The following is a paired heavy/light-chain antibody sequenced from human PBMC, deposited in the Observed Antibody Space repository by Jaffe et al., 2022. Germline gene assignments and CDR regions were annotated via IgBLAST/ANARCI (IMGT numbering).Light chain of an antibody. J-gene: IGKJ3*01. V-gene: IGKV3-20*01. CDR1: QSVSSSY. CDR2: GAS. Sequence: EIVLTQSPGTLSLSPGERATLSCRASQSVSSSYLAWYQQKPGQAPRLLIYGASSRATGIPDRFSGSGSGTDFTLTISRLEPEDFAVYYCQQYGSSPPTFGPGTKVDIK. CDR3: QQYGSSPPT.
Heavy chain of an antibody. J-gene: IGHJ3*02. CDR1: GGSISSSNW. CDR3: ARKGHRYFDWLPHAFDI. V-gene: IGHV4-4*02. Sequence: QVQLQESGPGLVKPSGTLSLTCAVSGGSISSSNWWSWIRQPPGKGLEWIGEIYHSGSTNYNPSLKSRVTISVDKSKNQFSLKLSSVTAADTAVYYCARKGHRYFDWLPHAFDIWGQGTMVTVSS. CDR2: IYHSGST. D-gene: IGHD3-9*01.